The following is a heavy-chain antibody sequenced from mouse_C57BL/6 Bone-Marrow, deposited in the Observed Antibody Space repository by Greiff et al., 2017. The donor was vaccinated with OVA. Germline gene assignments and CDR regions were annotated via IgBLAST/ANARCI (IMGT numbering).Heavy chain of an antibody. Sequence: QVQLQQSGAELARPGASVKLSCKASGYTFTSYGISWVKQRTGQGLEWIGEIYPRSGNTYYNEKFKGKATLTADKSSSTAYMGLRSLTSEDSAVYFCARRDYYGSSYKDYWGQGTTLTVSS. V-gene: IGHV1-81*01. D-gene: IGHD1-1*01. CDR2: IYPRSGNT. CDR3: ARRDYYGSSYKDY. CDR1: GYTFTSYG. J-gene: IGHJ2*01.